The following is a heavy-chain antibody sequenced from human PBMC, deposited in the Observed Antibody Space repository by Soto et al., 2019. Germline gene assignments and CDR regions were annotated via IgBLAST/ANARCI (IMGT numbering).Heavy chain of an antibody. CDR2: ILHTGNT. Sequence: QVQLQESGPGLVKPSGTLSLTCGVSGHSFRDANWWTWVRQAPGKGLEWIGDILHTGNTDYSPSLRSRVTISINTSKKEFSLNLTSVTATDTAVYYCARSPRRVDGKWYLDYWGQGVLVTVSS. J-gene: IGHJ4*02. CDR1: GHSFRDANW. V-gene: IGHV4-4*02. D-gene: IGHD2-15*01. CDR3: ARSPRRVDGKWYLDY.